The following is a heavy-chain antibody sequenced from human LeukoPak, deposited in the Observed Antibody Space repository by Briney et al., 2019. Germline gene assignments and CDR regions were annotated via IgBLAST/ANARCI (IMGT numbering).Heavy chain of an antibody. D-gene: IGHD6-6*01. CDR1: GYTFTSYY. J-gene: IGHJ4*02. V-gene: IGHV1-2*02. CDR2: INPNSGGT. Sequence: ASVKVSCKASGYTFTSYYMHWVRQAPGQGLEWMGWINPNSGGTNYAQKFQGRVTMTRDTSISTAYMELSRLRSDDTAVYYCARDGYSSSSPFFDYWGQGTLVTVSS. CDR3: ARDGYSSSSPFFDY.